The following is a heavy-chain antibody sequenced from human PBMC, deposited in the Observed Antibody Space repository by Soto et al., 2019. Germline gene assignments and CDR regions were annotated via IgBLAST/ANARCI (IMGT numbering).Heavy chain of an antibody. J-gene: IGHJ6*02. CDR2: ISAYNGNT. CDR1: GYTFTSYG. D-gene: IGHD2-2*02. CDR3: ARDIVVVPAAIVSGYYYYGMDV. V-gene: IGHV1-18*01. Sequence: ASVKVSCKASGYTFTSYGISWVRQAPGQGLEWMGWISAYNGNTNYAQKLQGRVAMTTDTSTSTAYMELRSLRSDDTAVYYCARDIVVVPAAIVSGYYYYGMDVWGQGTTVTVSS.